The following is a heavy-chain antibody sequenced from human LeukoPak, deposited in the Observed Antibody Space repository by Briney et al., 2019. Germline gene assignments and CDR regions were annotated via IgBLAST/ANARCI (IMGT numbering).Heavy chain of an antibody. CDR2: IYPGDSDI. Sequence: GESLKISCKGSGYSFPNYWIGWVRQMPGKGLEWMAIIYPGDSDIRYSPSFRGQVTISADKSIGAAYLQWSSLKASDTAMYYCARHFLPSNTTFAYNWFDPWGQGTLVTVSS. CDR3: ARHFLPSNTTFAYNWFDP. CDR1: GYSFPNYW. V-gene: IGHV5-51*01. J-gene: IGHJ5*02. D-gene: IGHD2-2*01.